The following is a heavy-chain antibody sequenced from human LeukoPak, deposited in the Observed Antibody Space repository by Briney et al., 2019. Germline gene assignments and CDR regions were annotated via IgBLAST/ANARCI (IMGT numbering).Heavy chain of an antibody. J-gene: IGHJ6*03. D-gene: IGHD2-15*01. CDR2: ISSSSSYI. Sequence: GGSLRLSCAASGFAFSNYNMNWVRQAPGKGLEWVSSISSSSSYIYYADSVKGRFTISKDNAKNSLYLQMNSLRAEDTAVYYCAREYCSGGSCYSYYYYYMDVWGKGTTVTVSS. V-gene: IGHV3-21*01. CDR1: GFAFSNYN. CDR3: AREYCSGGSCYSYYYYYMDV.